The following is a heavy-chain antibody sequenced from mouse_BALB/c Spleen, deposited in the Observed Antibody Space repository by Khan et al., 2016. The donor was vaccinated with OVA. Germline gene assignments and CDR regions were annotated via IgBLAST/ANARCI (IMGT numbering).Heavy chain of an antibody. V-gene: IGHV1-4*01. J-gene: IGHJ2*01. D-gene: IGHD1-1*02. Sequence: VQLQESGAELVRPGASVRMSCKASGYTFTSNSMHWIKQRSGQGQEWLGCINTRSGYTNYNQNLKDKATLTEDKSSSTAYMQLCSLTSDDSDVYFCARETTWYHFDPWGQGTTLTVSS. CDR3: ARETTWYHFDP. CDR2: INTRSGYT. CDR1: GYTFTSNS.